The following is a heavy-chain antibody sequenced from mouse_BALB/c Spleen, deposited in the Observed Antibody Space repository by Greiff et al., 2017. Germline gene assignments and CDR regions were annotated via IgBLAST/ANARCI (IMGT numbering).Heavy chain of an antibody. J-gene: IGHJ2*01. CDR2: IWAGGST. Sequence: VQRVESGPGLVAPSQSLSITCTVSGFSLTSYGVHWVRQPPGKGLEWLGVIWAGGSTNYNSALMSRLSISKDNSKSQVFLKMNSLQTDDTAMYYCARGGYYGSYYFDYWGQGTTLTVSS. V-gene: IGHV2-9*02. D-gene: IGHD1-1*01. CDR1: GFSLTSYG. CDR3: ARGGYYGSYYFDY.